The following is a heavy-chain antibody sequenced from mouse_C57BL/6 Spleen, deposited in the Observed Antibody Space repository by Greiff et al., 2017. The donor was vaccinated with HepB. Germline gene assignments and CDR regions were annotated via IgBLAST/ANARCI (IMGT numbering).Heavy chain of an antibody. D-gene: IGHD1-1*01. J-gene: IGHJ2*01. V-gene: IGHV1-19*01. CDR1: GYTFNDYY. Sequence: EVQLQQSGPVLVKPGASVKMSCKASGYTFNDYYMNWVKQSHGKSLEWIGVINPYNGGTSYNQKFKGKATLTVDKSSSTAYMELNSLTSEDSAVYYCAGSGDHYYGISYWGQGTTLTVSS. CDR2: INPYNGGT. CDR3: AGSGDHYYGISY.